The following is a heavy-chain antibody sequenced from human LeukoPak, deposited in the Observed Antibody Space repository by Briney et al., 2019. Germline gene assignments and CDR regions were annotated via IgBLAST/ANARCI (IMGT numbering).Heavy chain of an antibody. V-gene: IGHV3-13*05. J-gene: IGHJ4*02. CDR3: ARGGGIVVVPAAIGQSTPFDY. CDR2: IGTAGDP. Sequence: GGSLRLSCAASGFTFSSYDMHWVRQATGKGLEWVSAIGTAGDPYYPGFVKGRFTISRENAKNSLYLQMNSLRAGDTAVYYCARGGGIVVVPAAIGQSTPFDYWGQGTLVTVSS. CDR1: GFTFSSYD. D-gene: IGHD2-2*01.